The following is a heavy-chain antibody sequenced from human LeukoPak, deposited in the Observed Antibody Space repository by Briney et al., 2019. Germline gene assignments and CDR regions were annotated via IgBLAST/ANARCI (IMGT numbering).Heavy chain of an antibody. D-gene: IGHD5-12*01. CDR3: ARDSGYDRPFDY. Sequence: GGSLRLSCVVSGFTISDHWMSWVRQAPGEGLEWVANIKEDGSAKYYVGSVKGRFTISRDNAENSLYLQMNSLRAEDTAVYYCARDSGYDRPFDYWGQGTLVTVSS. J-gene: IGHJ4*02. V-gene: IGHV3-7*01. CDR1: GFTISDHW. CDR2: IKEDGSAK.